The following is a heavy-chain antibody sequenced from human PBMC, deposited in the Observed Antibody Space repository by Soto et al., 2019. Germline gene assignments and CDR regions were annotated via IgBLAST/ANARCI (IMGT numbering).Heavy chain of an antibody. D-gene: IGHD5-12*01. CDR1: GFTFSSYA. V-gene: IGHV3-30-3*01. Sequence: PGGSLRLSCAASGFTFSSYAMHWVRQAPGKGLEWVAVISYDGSNKYYADSVKGRFTISRDNSKNTLYLQMNSLRAEDTAVYYCAREVSGYGLSHYWGQGTLVTVSS. CDR3: AREVSGYGLSHY. CDR2: ISYDGSNK. J-gene: IGHJ4*02.